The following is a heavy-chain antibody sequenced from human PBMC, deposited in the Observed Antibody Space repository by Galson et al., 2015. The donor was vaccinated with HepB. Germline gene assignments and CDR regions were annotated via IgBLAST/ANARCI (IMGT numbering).Heavy chain of an antibody. D-gene: IGHD6-13*01. J-gene: IGHJ4*02. CDR1: GFTFSGSA. V-gene: IGHV3-73*01. CDR2: IRSKANSYAT. Sequence: SLRLSCAASGFTFSGSAMHWVRQASGKGREWVGRIRSKANSYATAYAASVKGRFTISRDDSKNTAYLQMNSLKTEDTAVYYCTSYEGRSWYYFDYWGQGTLVTVSS. CDR3: TSYEGRSWYYFDY.